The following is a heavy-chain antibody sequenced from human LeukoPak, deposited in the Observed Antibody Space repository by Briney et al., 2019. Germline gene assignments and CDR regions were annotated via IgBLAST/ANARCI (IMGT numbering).Heavy chain of an antibody. CDR1: GFIISNYA. V-gene: IGHV3-64D*06. J-gene: IGHJ4*02. Sequence: PGGSLRLSCSASGFIISNYAMHWVRQAPGKGLGYVSAISGNGGSTYYADSVKGRFTISRDNSKNTLYLQMSSLRAEDTAIYHCVKDLYKGDSSSWYYFDYWGQGTLVTVSS. CDR3: VKDLYKGDSSSWYYFDY. CDR2: ISGNGGST. D-gene: IGHD6-13*01.